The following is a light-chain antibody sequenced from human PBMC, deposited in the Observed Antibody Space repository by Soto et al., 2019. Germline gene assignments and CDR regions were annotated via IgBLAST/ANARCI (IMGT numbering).Light chain of an antibody. CDR1: QSISSW. V-gene: IGKV1-5*01. CDR3: HQYGTAPLT. Sequence: IQMTQSPSTLSASVGDRVTITCRASQSISSWLALYQQGPGKAPNLLIFDASTLESGVPSRFSGSGSGTDFTLTISRLEPEDFSVYYCHQYGTAPLTFGPGTKVD. CDR2: DAS. J-gene: IGKJ3*01.